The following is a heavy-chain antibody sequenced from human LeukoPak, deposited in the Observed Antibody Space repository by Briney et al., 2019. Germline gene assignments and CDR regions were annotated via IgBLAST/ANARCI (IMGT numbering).Heavy chain of an antibody. D-gene: IGHD3-22*01. CDR1: GFTFSHYE. J-gene: IGHJ2*01. CDR2: IDSRSNNI. Sequence: GGSLRLSCAASGFTFSHYEMNWVRQAPGKGLEWISYIDSRSNNIYYADSVKGRFTISRDNSKNTLYLQMNSLRAEDTAVYYCAKPSLYYYDTSGYYRYWYFDLWGRGTLVTVSS. V-gene: IGHV3-48*01. CDR3: AKPSLYYYDTSGYYRYWYFDL.